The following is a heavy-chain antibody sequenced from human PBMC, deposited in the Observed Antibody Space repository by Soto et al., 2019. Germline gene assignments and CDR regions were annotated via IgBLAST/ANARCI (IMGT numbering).Heavy chain of an antibody. J-gene: IGHJ4*02. Sequence: EVQLVESGGGLVKPGGSLRLSCAASGFTFSNAWMSWVHQAPGKGLEWVGRINSKTDGGTTDYAAPVKGRFTSSRDDSKNTLYLQMNSLKIEDTAVYYCTTRIAVADPYFAYWGQGTLSPSRQ. D-gene: IGHD6-19*01. V-gene: IGHV3-15*01. CDR3: TTRIAVADPYFAY. CDR1: GFTFSNAW. CDR2: INSKTDGGTT.